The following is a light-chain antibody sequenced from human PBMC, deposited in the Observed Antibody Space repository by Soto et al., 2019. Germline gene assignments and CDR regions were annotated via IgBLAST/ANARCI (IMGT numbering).Light chain of an antibody. CDR1: QDITNF. J-gene: IGKJ2*01. V-gene: IGKV1-33*01. CDR2: DAS. Sequence: DIQMTQSPSSLSASVGDRVTITCQASQDITNFLNWYQQKPGRAPKLLIYDASNLETGVASRFSGSCSGTDFTFTISSLQPEDIATYYCQQYDYLPYTFGQGSKLEIK. CDR3: QQYDYLPYT.